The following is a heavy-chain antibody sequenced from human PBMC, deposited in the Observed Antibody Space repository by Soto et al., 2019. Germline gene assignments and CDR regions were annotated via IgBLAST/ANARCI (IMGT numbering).Heavy chain of an antibody. CDR2: IIPIFGTA. Sequence: QVQLVQSGAEVKKPGSSVKVSCKASGGTFSSYAISWVRQAPGQGLEWMGGIIPIFGTANYAQKFQGRVTITADESTSKAYMELSSLRSEDTAVYYCARDRVICSGGSCYLNWFDPWGQGTLVTVSS. D-gene: IGHD2-15*01. CDR3: ARDRVICSGGSCYLNWFDP. V-gene: IGHV1-69*12. J-gene: IGHJ5*02. CDR1: GGTFSSYA.